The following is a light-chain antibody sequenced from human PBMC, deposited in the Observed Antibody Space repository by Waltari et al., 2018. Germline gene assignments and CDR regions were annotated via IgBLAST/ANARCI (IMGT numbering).Light chain of an antibody. V-gene: IGLV3-9*01. CDR1: NIGSRN. Sequence: SYEVTQPLSVSVAPGQTAQIPCDGDNIGSRNMHWYQQRPGQAPVLVIFNDNQRAPGIPERISGSNSGYTAALTISRTQVEDEADYYCQVWDSGTLVFGGGTKLTVL. CDR3: QVWDSGTLV. J-gene: IGLJ2*01. CDR2: NDN.